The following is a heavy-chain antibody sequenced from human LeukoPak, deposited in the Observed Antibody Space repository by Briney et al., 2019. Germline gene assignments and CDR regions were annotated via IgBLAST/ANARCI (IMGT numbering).Heavy chain of an antibody. V-gene: IGHV4-31*03. D-gene: IGHD2-15*01. J-gene: IGHJ4*02. CDR1: GGSISSGGYY. Sequence: PSETLSLPCTVSGGSISSGGYYWSWIRQHPGKGLEWIGYIYYSGSTYYNPSLKSRVTISVDTSKNQFSLKLSSVTAADTAVYYCARDGGGGGGWWLFDYWGQGTLVTVSS. CDR2: IYYSGST. CDR3: ARDGGGGGGWWLFDY.